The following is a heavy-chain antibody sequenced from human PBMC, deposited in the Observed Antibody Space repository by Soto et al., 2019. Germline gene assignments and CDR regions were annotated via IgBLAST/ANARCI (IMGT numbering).Heavy chain of an antibody. CDR2: IYPGDSDT. J-gene: IGHJ3*02. Sequence: GESLKISCKGAGYNFNRYWIGWVRQMPGKGLGWMGVIYPGDSDTRYSPSLQSQVTISADKSSSAAYLQWSSLQASDTATYYCARSLVNGTYEAFDIWGQGTMVTVSS. CDR3: ARSLVNGTYEAFDI. D-gene: IGHD6-13*01. CDR1: GYNFNRYW. V-gene: IGHV5-51*01.